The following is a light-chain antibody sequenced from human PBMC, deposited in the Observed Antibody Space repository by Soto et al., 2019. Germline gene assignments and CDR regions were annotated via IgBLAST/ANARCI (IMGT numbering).Light chain of an antibody. Sequence: DIQMTQSPSSLSASVEDRVTITCRASQSISTYLNWYQQKPGKAPKLLISAASSLESGVPSRFSGSGSGTDFTLTISSLQPDDFATYYCQQSYNTSLTFGQGTRLEIK. CDR3: QQSYNTSLT. CDR2: AAS. V-gene: IGKV1-39*01. CDR1: QSISTY. J-gene: IGKJ5*01.